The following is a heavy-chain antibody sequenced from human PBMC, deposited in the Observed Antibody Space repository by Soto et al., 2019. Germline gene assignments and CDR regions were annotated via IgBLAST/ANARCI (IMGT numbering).Heavy chain of an antibody. D-gene: IGHD3-16*01. V-gene: IGHV4-59*01. CDR1: GGSISSYY. J-gene: IGHJ4*02. Sequence: SETLSLTCTVSGGSISSYYWSWIRQPPGKGLEWIGYIYYSGSTNYNPSLKSRVTISVDTSKNQFSLKLSSVTAADTAVYYCARGWGYYFDYWGQGTLVTVYS. CDR2: IYYSGST. CDR3: ARGWGYYFDY.